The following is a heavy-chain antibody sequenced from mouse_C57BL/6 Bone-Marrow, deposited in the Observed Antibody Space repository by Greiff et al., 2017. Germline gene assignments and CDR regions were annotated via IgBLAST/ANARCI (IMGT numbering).Heavy chain of an antibody. CDR2: ISSGGSYT. Sequence: DVKLVESGGDLVKPGGSLKLSCAASGFTFSSYGMSWVRQTPDKRLEWVATISSGGSYTYYPDSVKGRVTISRDNAKNTLYLQMRSLKAEDAAMYDCARYWAWFAYWGQGTLVTVSA. J-gene: IGHJ3*01. CDR3: ARYWAWFAY. D-gene: IGHD4-1*01. V-gene: IGHV5-6*02. CDR1: GFTFSSYG.